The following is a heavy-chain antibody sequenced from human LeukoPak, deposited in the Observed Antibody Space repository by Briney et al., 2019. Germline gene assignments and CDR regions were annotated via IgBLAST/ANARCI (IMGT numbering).Heavy chain of an antibody. D-gene: IGHD3-3*01. V-gene: IGHV3-21*01. CDR2: ISSSSSYI. CDR1: GFTFSSYS. Sequence: GGSLRLSCAAYGFTFSSYSMNWVRQAPGKGLEWVSSISSSSSYIYYADSVKGRFTISRDNAKNSLYLQMNSLRAEDTAVYYCARAYYDFWIGYYWNYMDVWGKGTTVTVSS. J-gene: IGHJ6*03. CDR3: ARAYYDFWIGYYWNYMDV.